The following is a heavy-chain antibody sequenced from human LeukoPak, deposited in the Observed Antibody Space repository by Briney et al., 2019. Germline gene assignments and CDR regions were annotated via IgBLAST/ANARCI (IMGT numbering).Heavy chain of an antibody. CDR3: ARRGYCISTNCYTPHFDY. V-gene: IGHV3-7*01. J-gene: IGHJ4*02. Sequence: GGPLRLSSAASGFSFSRYWMSWVRQAPGKGLEWVANINQDGSERYYVDSVKGRFTISRDNAKNSLYLQMNSLRAEDTAVYYCARRGYCISTNCYTPHFDYWGQGSLVTVSS. CDR1: GFSFSRYW. D-gene: IGHD2-2*01. CDR2: INQDGSER.